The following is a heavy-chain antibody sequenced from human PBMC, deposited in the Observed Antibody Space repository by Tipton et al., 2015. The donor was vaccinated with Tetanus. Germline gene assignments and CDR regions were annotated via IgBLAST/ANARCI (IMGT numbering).Heavy chain of an antibody. CDR2: INHSGST. J-gene: IGHJ5*02. D-gene: IGHD2-15*01. V-gene: IGHV4-34*01. CDR3: ARGGSYLGYCSGGSCYWFDP. Sequence: TLSLTCAVYGGSFSGYYWSWIRQPPGKGLEWIGEINHSGSTNYNPPLKSRVTISVDTSKNQFSLKLSSVTAADTAVYYCARGGSYLGYCSGGSCYWFDPWGQGTLVTVSS. CDR1: GGSFSGYY.